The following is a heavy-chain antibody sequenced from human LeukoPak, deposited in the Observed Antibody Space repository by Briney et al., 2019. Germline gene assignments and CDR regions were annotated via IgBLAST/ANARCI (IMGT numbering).Heavy chain of an antibody. V-gene: IGHV3-23*01. CDR3: ANVGYCSSTSCPTHFDY. Sequence: TGGSLRLSCAASGFTFSSYAMSWVRQAPGKGLEWVSAISGSGGSTYYADSVKGRFTISRDNSKNTLYLQMSSLRAEDTAVYYCANVGYCSSTSCPTHFDYWGQGTLVTVSS. J-gene: IGHJ4*02. D-gene: IGHD2-2*01. CDR2: ISGSGGST. CDR1: GFTFSSYA.